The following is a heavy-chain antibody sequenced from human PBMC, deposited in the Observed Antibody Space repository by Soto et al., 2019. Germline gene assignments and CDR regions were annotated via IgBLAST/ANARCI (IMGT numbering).Heavy chain of an antibody. J-gene: IGHJ4*02. CDR2: ISYDGSNK. CDR1: GFTFSSYA. D-gene: IGHD3-10*01. CDR3: ARERGLVSLGY. Sequence: QVQLVESGGGVVQPGRSLRLSCAASGFTFSSYAMHWVRQAPGKGLEWVAVISYDGSNKYYADSVKGRFTISRDNSKNTLYLQMNSLRAEDTAMYYCARERGLVSLGYWGQGTLVTVSS. V-gene: IGHV3-30-3*01.